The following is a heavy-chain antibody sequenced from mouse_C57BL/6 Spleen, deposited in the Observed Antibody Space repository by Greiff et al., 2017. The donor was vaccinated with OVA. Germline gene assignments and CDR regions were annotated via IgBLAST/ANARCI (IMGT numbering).Heavy chain of an antibody. D-gene: IGHD1-1*01. Sequence: VQLQQPGAELVKPGASVKMSCKASGYTFTSYWITWVKPRPGQGLEWIGDLYPGSGSTNYNEKFKSKATLTVDTSSSTAYMQLSSLTSEDSAVYYCARGDYGSDYWGQGTTLTVSS. CDR2: LYPGSGST. CDR1: GYTFTSYW. CDR3: ARGDYGSDY. V-gene: IGHV1-55*01. J-gene: IGHJ2*01.